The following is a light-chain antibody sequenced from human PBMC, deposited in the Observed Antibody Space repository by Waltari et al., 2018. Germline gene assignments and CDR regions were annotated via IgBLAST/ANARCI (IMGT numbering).Light chain of an antibody. CDR1: SSDVGGYNY. CDR3: SSYTSISTWV. Sequence: QAALSQPASVSGSPGQSVTISCTGTSSDVGGYNYVSWYQQHPGKAPQLLIYDVDHRPSGVSNRFSGSKSGNTASLTISGLQAEDEADYFCSSYTSISTWVFGGGTKLTVL. V-gene: IGLV2-14*03. J-gene: IGLJ3*02. CDR2: DVD.